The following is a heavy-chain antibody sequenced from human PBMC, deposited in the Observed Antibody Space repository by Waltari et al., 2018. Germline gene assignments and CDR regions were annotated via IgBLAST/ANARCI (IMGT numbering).Heavy chain of an antibody. J-gene: IGHJ4*02. CDR3: ATSSAPYNSLES. V-gene: IGHV4-59*01. Sequence: QVQLQESGPGLVKPSETLSLTCSVSGGSIRSYYWNWIRLPPGKGLEWIGDMYYGGSVNYNPSLKSRVTMLGDPSKNQVSLKLTSLTPADTAVYYCATSSAPYNSLESWGQGTLVTVAS. D-gene: IGHD1-1*01. CDR1: GGSIRSYY. CDR2: MYYGGSV.